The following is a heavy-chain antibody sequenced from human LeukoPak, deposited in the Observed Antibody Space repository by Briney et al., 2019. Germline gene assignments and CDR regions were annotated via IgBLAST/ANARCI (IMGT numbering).Heavy chain of an antibody. V-gene: IGHV4-59*08. CDR1: GGSISSYY. J-gene: IGHJ4*02. CDR2: IYYSGST. Sequence: SETLSLTCTVSGGSISSYYRSWIRQPPGKGLEWVGYIYYSGSTNYNPSLKSRVTISVDTSKNQFSLKLSSVTAADTAVYYCARLVVPAAPFDYWGQGTLVTVSS. D-gene: IGHD2-2*01. CDR3: ARLVVPAAPFDY.